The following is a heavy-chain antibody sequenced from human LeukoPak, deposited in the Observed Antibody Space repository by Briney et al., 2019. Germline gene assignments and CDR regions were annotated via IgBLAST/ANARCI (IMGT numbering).Heavy chain of an antibody. J-gene: IGHJ4*02. CDR2: ISQDGSEM. CDR1: GFTLISYW. CDR3: ARLGPGMNFFYFDY. V-gene: IGHV3-7*01. Sequence: GGSLRLSCAASGFTLISYWMAWVRQAPGKGLEWVANISQDGSEMFFVDSMNGRLTISRDNAKNSLYLHINSLRSEDTAVYYCARLGPGMNFFYFDYWGQGTLVTVSS. D-gene: IGHD3-10*01.